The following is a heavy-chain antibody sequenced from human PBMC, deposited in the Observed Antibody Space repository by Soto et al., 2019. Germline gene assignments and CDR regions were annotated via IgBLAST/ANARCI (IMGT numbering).Heavy chain of an antibody. J-gene: IGHJ4*02. CDR3: ARSRRYCSGGRCGEIDY. V-gene: IGHV4-31*03. CDR1: GGSISSGGYY. CDR2: IYYSGST. Sequence: SETLSLTCTVSGGSISSGGYYWSWIRQHPGKGLEWIGYIYYSGSTYYNPSLKSRVTISVDTSKNQFSLKLSSVTAADTAVYYCARSRRYCSGGRCGEIDYWGQGTLVTVSS. D-gene: IGHD2-15*01.